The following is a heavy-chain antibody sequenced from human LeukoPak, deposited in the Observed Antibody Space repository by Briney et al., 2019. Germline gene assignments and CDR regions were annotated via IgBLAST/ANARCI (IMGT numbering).Heavy chain of an antibody. CDR1: GFTFSSSA. Sequence: GGSLRLSCAASGFTFSSSAMSWVRQAPGKGLEWVSAISNNGGYTYYADSVQGRFTISRDNSKSTLCLQMNSLRAEDTAVHYCAKQLGYCSDGSCYFPYWGQGTLVTVSS. V-gene: IGHV3-23*01. CDR2: ISNNGGYT. CDR3: AKQLGYCSDGSCYFPY. D-gene: IGHD2-15*01. J-gene: IGHJ4*02.